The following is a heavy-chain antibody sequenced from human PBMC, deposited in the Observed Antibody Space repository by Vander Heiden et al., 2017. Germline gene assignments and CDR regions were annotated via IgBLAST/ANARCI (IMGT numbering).Heavy chain of an antibody. Sequence: QVQLVESGGGVVQPGRSLRLSCAASGFPFSSYGMHWVRQAPGKGLEWVAVISYDGSNKYYADSVKDRFTISRDNSKNTLYLQRNSLRDEDTAVYYCAKDQGVVGATFDYWGQGTLVTVSS. CDR1: GFPFSSYG. CDR3: AKDQGVVGATFDY. CDR2: ISYDGSNK. D-gene: IGHD1-26*01. J-gene: IGHJ4*02. V-gene: IGHV3-30*18.